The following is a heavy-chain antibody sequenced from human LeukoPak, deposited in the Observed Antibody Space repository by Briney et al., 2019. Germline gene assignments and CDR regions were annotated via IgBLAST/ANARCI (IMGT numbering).Heavy chain of an antibody. D-gene: IGHD4-17*01. CDR2: IKQDGSEK. J-gene: IGHJ4*02. CDR3: ARVRGYGDCTFDY. CDR1: GFTFSSYW. V-gene: IGHV3-7*01. Sequence: GGSLRLSCAASGFTFSSYWMSWVRQAPGKGLEGVANIKQDGSEKYYVDSVKGRFTISRDNAKNSLYLQMNSLRAEDTAVYYCARVRGYGDCTFDYWGQGTLVTVSS.